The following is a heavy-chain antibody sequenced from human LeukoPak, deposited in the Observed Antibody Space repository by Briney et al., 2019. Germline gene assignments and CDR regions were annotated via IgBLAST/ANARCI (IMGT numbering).Heavy chain of an antibody. CDR1: GYTFTSYA. Sequence: ASVKVSCKASGYTFTSYAMHWVRQAPGQRLEWMGWSNAGNGNTKYSQEFQGRVTMTRDTSTSTVYMELSSLRSEDTAVYYCARGKVISSSGSSLDYWGQGTLVTVSS. V-gene: IGHV1-3*02. J-gene: IGHJ4*02. CDR2: SNAGNGNT. D-gene: IGHD3-22*01. CDR3: ARGKVISSSGSSLDY.